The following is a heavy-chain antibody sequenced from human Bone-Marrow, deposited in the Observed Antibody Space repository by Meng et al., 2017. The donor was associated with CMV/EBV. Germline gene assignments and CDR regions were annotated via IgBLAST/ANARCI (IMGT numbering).Heavy chain of an antibody. CDR1: GFTFSSYS. V-gene: IGHV3-7*01. CDR3: ARDPRVKSYVVVPAASDY. J-gene: IGHJ4*02. CDR2: IKQDGSEK. D-gene: IGHD2-2*01. Sequence: GESLKISCAASGFTFSSYSMNWVRQAPGKGLEWVANIKQDGSEKYYVGSVKGRFTISRDNAKNSLYLQMNSLRAEDTAVYYCARDPRVKSYVVVPAASDYWGQGTMVTVSS.